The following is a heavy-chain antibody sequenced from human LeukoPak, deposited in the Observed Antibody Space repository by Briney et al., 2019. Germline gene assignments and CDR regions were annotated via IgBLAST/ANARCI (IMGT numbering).Heavy chain of an antibody. CDR2: INHSGST. V-gene: IGHV4-34*01. CDR1: GGSFSGYY. J-gene: IGHJ4*02. D-gene: IGHD1-26*01. CDR3: AGRTYYGEGATQNFDY. Sequence: SSETLSLTCAVYGGSFSGYYWSWIRQPPGKGLEWIGEINHSGSTNYNPSLKSRVTISVDTSKNQFSLKLSSVTAADTAVYYCAGRTYYGEGATQNFDYWGQGTLVTVSS.